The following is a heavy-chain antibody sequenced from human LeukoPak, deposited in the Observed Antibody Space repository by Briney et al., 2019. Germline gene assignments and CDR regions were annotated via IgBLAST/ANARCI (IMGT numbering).Heavy chain of an antibody. CDR1: GFTFTNYG. D-gene: IGHD3-10*01. CDR3: ARDLSPVVRASPMGD. J-gene: IGHJ4*02. CDR2: ITYDGYYK. Sequence: GGSQRLSCAASGFTFTNYGMHWGRQAPGKGLEWVALITYDGYYKYYSDSVKGRFTISSDTSKNTLYLQMNSLRAEDTAVYYCARDLSPVVRASPMGDWGQGTPVTVSS. V-gene: IGHV3-30*03.